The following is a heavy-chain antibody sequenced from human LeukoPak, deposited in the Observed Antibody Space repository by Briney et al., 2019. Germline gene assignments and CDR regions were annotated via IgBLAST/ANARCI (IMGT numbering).Heavy chain of an antibody. J-gene: IGHJ6*02. V-gene: IGHV4-59*12. Sequence: SETLSLTCTVSGGSISSSYWSWIRQPPGKGLEWIGYISYIGSTNYNPSLKSRVTMSVDTSRNHLSLKLSSVTAADTAVYYCAREAGNVDYYYGMDVWGQGTTVTVSS. CDR2: ISYIGST. D-gene: IGHD6-19*01. CDR3: AREAGNVDYYYGMDV. CDR1: GGSISSSY.